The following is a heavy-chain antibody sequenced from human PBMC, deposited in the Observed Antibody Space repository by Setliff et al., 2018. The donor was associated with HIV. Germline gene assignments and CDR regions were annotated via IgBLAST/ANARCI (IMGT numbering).Heavy chain of an antibody. CDR2: INQNGGEK. Sequence: PGGSLRLSCAVSGFTFNSHWMSWVRQAPGKGLEWVANINQNGGEKYYVDSVKGRFTISRDNAKNSLYLQMDSLRAEDTAVYYCARDHVTFGVVFDSWGQGTLVTVSS. CDR1: GFTFNSHW. V-gene: IGHV3-7*03. D-gene: IGHD3-3*01. J-gene: IGHJ4*02. CDR3: ARDHVTFGVVFDS.